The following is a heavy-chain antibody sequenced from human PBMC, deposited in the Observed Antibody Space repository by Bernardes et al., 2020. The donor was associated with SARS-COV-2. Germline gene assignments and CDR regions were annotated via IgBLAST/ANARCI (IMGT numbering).Heavy chain of an antibody. CDR1: GFTFSSYA. CDR2: ISYDGSNK. J-gene: IGHJ6*02. Sequence: GGSLRLSCAASGFTFSSYAMHWVRQAPGKGLEWVAVISYDGSNKYYADSVKGRFTISRDNSKNTLYLQMNSLRAEDTAVYYCARARLGSYYYGMDVWGQGTTVTVSS. CDR3: ARARLGSYYYGMDV. D-gene: IGHD7-27*01. V-gene: IGHV3-30-3*01.